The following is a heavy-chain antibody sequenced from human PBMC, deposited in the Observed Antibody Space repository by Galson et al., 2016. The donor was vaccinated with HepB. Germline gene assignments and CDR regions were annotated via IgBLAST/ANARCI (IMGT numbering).Heavy chain of an antibody. CDR2: ISGNGGTT. J-gene: IGHJ6*02. D-gene: IGHD2-21*01. CDR3: AKTLLGGMDV. CDR1: GFTFSGYA. Sequence: SLRLSCAASGFTFSGYAMSWVRQAPGKGLECVSSISGNGGTTYYADSVKGRFTLSRDNSKNTLYLQMNSLRADDTAVYYCAKTLLGGMDVWGQGTTVTVSS. V-gene: IGHV3-23*01.